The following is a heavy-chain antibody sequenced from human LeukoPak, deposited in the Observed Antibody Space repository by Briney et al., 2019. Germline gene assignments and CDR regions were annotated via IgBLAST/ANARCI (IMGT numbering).Heavy chain of an antibody. V-gene: IGHV4-59*08. CDR2: IYHSGNT. CDR3: ARRTTVAPEYHFGS. D-gene: IGHD1-1*01. J-gene: IGHJ4*02. CDR1: GGSISGYY. Sequence: SETLSLTCTVSGGSISGYYWTWIRQPPGKGLEWIGYIYHSGNTNYNPSLKSRVTISLDMSKNQFSLKLTSVTASDTAVYYCARRTTVAPEYHFGSWGQGILVTVSS.